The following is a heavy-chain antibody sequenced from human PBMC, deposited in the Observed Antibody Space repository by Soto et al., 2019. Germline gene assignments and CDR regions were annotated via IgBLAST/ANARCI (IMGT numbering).Heavy chain of an antibody. Sequence: SETLSLTCAVSGGSISSGGYSWSWIRQPPGKGLEWIGYIYHSGSTYYNPSLKSRVTISVDRSKNQFSLKLSSVTAADTAVYYCASYMLLNSGEWYFDYWGQGTPVTVSS. V-gene: IGHV4-30-2*01. D-gene: IGHD2-15*01. J-gene: IGHJ4*02. CDR3: ASYMLLNSGEWYFDY. CDR1: GGSISSGGYS. CDR2: IYHSGST.